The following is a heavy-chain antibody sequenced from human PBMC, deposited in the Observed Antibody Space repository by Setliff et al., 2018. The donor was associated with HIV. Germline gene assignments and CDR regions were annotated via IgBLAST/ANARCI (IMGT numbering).Heavy chain of an antibody. J-gene: IGHJ4*02. V-gene: IGHV3-33*06. Sequence: GGSLRLSCAASGFSFSTYGMHWVRQAPGKGLEWVAVIWHDGGNENYADSVKGRFTISRDNSKNTVYLQMSSLRAEDTAIYYCAKTGIWGDYDILTGSHYFFESWGRGILVTVSS. CDR2: IWHDGGNE. CDR3: AKTGIWGDYDILTGSHYFFES. D-gene: IGHD3-9*01. CDR1: GFSFSTYG.